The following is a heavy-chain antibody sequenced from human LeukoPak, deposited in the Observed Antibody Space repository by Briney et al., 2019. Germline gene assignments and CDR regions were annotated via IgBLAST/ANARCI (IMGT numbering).Heavy chain of an antibody. Sequence: SQTLSLTCTVSGGSISSGGYYWSWIRQHPGEGLEWIGYIYYSGSTYYNPSLKSRVTISVVTSKNQFSLKLSSVTAADTAVYYCARYYDSSGYYYQHDAFDIWGQGTMVTVSS. CDR1: GGSISSGGYY. CDR3: ARYYDSSGYYYQHDAFDI. CDR2: IYYSGST. D-gene: IGHD3-22*01. V-gene: IGHV4-31*03. J-gene: IGHJ3*02.